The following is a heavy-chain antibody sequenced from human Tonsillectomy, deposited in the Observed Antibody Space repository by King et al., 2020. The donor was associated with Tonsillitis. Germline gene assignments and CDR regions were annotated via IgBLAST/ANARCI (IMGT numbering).Heavy chain of an antibody. D-gene: IGHD2-21*01. Sequence: VQLVESGGGLVQSGGSLRLSCVASGVTLSRYSMSWVRQAPGKGLEWGANIKQDGSEKNYVDSVKGRFTVSRDNAKNSLYLQMNSLRAEDTAVYYCAAHPYCGSYCYYDYWGRGTLVTVPS. J-gene: IGHJ4*02. CDR3: AAHPYCGSYCYYDY. CDR1: GVTLSRYS. CDR2: IKQDGSEK. V-gene: IGHV3-7*01.